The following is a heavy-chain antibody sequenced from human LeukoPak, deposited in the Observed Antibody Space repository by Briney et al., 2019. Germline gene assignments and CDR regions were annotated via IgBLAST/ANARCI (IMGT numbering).Heavy chain of an antibody. Sequence: GGSLRLSCEAPGFTFSHFAMHWVRQAPGKGLEWVAVISYDGKKTYYADSVKGRFTLSRDDSKNTVYLQMNSLREEDTALYYCVRGSKIRGVIPEGEFDYWGQGTLVTVSS. J-gene: IGHJ4*02. CDR2: ISYDGKKT. D-gene: IGHD3-10*01. V-gene: IGHV3-30*04. CDR1: GFTFSHFA. CDR3: VRGSKIRGVIPEGEFDY.